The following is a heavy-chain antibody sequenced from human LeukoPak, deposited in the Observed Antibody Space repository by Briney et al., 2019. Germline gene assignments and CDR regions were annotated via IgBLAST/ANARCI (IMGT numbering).Heavy chain of an antibody. CDR2: ISSSGSTI. CDR3: ARAYYDFWSGYYSVSSYYYMDV. V-gene: IGHV3-11*01. Sequence: GGSLRLSCAASGFTFSDYYMSWIRQAPGKGLEWVSYISSSGSTIYYADSVKGRFTISRDNAKNSLYLQMNSLRAEDTAVYYCARAYYDFWSGYYSVSSYYYMDVWGKGTTVTVSS. D-gene: IGHD3-3*01. CDR1: GFTFSDYY. J-gene: IGHJ6*03.